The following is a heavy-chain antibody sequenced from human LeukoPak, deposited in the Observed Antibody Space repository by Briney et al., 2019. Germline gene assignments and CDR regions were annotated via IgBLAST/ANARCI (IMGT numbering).Heavy chain of an antibody. CDR2: IYPSDSDT. CDR3: ARQHYYDSSGYFLDY. D-gene: IGHD3-22*01. Sequence: GESLQISCQGSGYSFTSYWIGWVRQMPGKGLEWMGIIYPSDSDTTYSPSFQGQVTISADKSISTAYLQWSSLKASDTAIYYCARQHYYDSSGYFLDYWGQGTLVTVSS. J-gene: IGHJ4*02. CDR1: GYSFTSYW. V-gene: IGHV5-51*01.